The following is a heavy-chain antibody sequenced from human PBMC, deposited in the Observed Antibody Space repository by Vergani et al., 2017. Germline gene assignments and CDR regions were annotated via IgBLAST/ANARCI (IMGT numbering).Heavy chain of an antibody. D-gene: IGHD3-10*01. Sequence: QVQLVETGGGVVQPGGSLRLYCATSGFSFNTYGAHWVRQAPGKGLEWVAFIGYDGRIKYNVDSVKGRFTISRDTSKKTLSLQMNSLRAEDTAVYYCAKDRADLYYYGMDVWGQGTTVTVSS. V-gene: IGHV3-30*02. CDR3: AKDRADLYYYGMDV. J-gene: IGHJ6*02. CDR2: IGYDGRIK. CDR1: GFSFNTYG.